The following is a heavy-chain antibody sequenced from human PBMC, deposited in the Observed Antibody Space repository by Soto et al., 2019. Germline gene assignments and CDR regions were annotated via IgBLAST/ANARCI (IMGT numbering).Heavy chain of an antibody. J-gene: IGHJ4*02. Sequence: QLQLQESGPGLVKPSETLSLTCTVSSGSISSSTYYWGWIRQPPGKGLEWIGSIHYSGTPYYKPSLKSRVTLSVDTAKNLFSLRLSSVTAADPAVYFWASHDYGGFYPTFFDYWGQGTLVTVSS. CDR2: IHYSGTP. CDR3: ASHDYGGFYPTFFDY. V-gene: IGHV4-39*01. CDR1: SGSISSSTYY. D-gene: IGHD4-17*01.